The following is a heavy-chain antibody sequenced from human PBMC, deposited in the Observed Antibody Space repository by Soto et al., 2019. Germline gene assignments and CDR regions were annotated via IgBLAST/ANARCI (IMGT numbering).Heavy chain of an antibody. Sequence: SETLSLTCAVYGGSFSGYYWSWIRQPPGKGLEWIGEINHSGSTNYNPSLKSRVTISVDTSKNQLSLKLSSVTAADTAVYYCARGHITIFPLAPYYYYYYGMDVWGQGTTVTVSS. CDR2: INHSGST. J-gene: IGHJ6*02. D-gene: IGHD3-3*01. CDR3: ARGHITIFPLAPYYYYYYGMDV. CDR1: GGSFSGYY. V-gene: IGHV4-34*01.